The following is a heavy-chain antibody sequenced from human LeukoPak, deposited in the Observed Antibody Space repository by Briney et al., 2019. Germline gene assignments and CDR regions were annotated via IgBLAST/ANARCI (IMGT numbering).Heavy chain of an antibody. CDR2: IYSGGST. CDR1: EFSVGSNY. D-gene: IGHD5-12*01. Sequence: PGGSLRLSCAASEFSVGSNYMTWVRQAPGKGLEWVSLIYSGGSTYYADSVKGRFTISRDNSKNTLYLQMNSLRAEDTALYYCARYSGYTSPLYYFDYWGQGTLVTVSS. V-gene: IGHV3-66*01. J-gene: IGHJ4*02. CDR3: ARYSGYTSPLYYFDY.